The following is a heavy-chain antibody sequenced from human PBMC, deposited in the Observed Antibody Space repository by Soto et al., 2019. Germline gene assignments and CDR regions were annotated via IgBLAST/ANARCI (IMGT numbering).Heavy chain of an antibody. J-gene: IGHJ6*02. CDR2: IRRKANSYTT. CDR1: GLIFSDYH. D-gene: IGHD6-19*01. V-gene: IGHV3-72*01. Sequence: EVQLVESGGGLVQPGGSLRLSCAASGLIFSDYHMDWVRQAPGKGLEWFGRIRRKANSYTTEYAASVKGRFTISRDDSKHSLYLQMNSLKSEDTAVYYCAMLGGWSGGSSGMDVWGQGTTVTVSS. CDR3: AMLGGWSGGSSGMDV.